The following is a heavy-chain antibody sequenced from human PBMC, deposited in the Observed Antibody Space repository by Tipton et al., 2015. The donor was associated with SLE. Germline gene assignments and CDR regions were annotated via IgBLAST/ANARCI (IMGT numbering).Heavy chain of an antibody. Sequence: SLRLSCAASGFTFSSYAMGWVRQAPGKGLEWVSAISGSGGSTYYADSGKGRFTISRDNSKNTLYLQMNSLRAEDTAVYYCAKDRYDSSGYPIWGQGTMVTVSS. D-gene: IGHD3-22*01. CDR3: AKDRYDSSGYPI. V-gene: IGHV3-23*01. CDR2: ISGSGGST. CDR1: GFTFSSYA. J-gene: IGHJ3*02.